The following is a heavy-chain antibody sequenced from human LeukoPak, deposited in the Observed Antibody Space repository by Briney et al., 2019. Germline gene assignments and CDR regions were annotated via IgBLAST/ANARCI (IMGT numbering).Heavy chain of an antibody. D-gene: IGHD3-22*01. CDR1: GFSVTTNF. Sequence: GSLRLSCAVSGFSVTTNFMSWVRQAPGKGLEWVSVIYTGGGTENSDHVKGGFTISRDNCKNRMSLQMNSLRADDTAIYYCTRSGYRHPYHFESWGQGTLVIVSS. J-gene: IGHJ4*02. V-gene: IGHV3-53*01. CDR3: TRSGYRHPYHFES. CDR2: IYTGGGT.